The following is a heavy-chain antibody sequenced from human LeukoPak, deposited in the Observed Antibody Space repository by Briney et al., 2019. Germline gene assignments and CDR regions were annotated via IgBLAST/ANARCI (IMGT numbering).Heavy chain of an antibody. Sequence: GASVKLSCKASGGTFSSYAISWVRQAPGQGLEWMGGIIPIFGTANYAQKFQGRVTITTDESTSTAYMELSSLRSEDTAVYYCARGDSGSYTPWDYWGQGTLVTVSS. V-gene: IGHV1-69*05. D-gene: IGHD1-26*01. J-gene: IGHJ4*02. CDR1: GGTFSSYA. CDR2: IIPIFGTA. CDR3: ARGDSGSYTPWDY.